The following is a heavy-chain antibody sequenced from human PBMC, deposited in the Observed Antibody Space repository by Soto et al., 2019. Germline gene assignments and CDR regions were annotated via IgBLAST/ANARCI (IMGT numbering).Heavy chain of an antibody. Sequence: PGGSLRLSCAASGFSFSSYAMSWVRQAPGKGLEWVSTISGSDGKTFYADSVKGRFSISRVTSKNTLYLQMNSLRADDTAVYYCARWSYLDYWGQGTRVTVSS. V-gene: IGHV3-23*01. CDR3: ARWSYLDY. D-gene: IGHD3-3*01. CDR2: ISGSDGKT. J-gene: IGHJ4*02. CDR1: GFSFSSYA.